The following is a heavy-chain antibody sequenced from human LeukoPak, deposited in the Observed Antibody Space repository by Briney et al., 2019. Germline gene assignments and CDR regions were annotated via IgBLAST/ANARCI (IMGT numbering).Heavy chain of an antibody. CDR3: ARDAREAAYDFWSGYSNWFDP. CDR2: ISSSGSTI. V-gene: IGHV3-48*03. D-gene: IGHD3-3*01. J-gene: IGHJ5*02. CDR1: GFTFSSYE. Sequence: GGSLRLSCAASGFTFSSYEMTWVRQAPGKGLEWVSYISSSGSTIYYADSVKGRFTISRDNAKNSLYLQMNSLRAEDTAVYYCARDAREAAYDFWSGYSNWFDPWGQGTLVTVSS.